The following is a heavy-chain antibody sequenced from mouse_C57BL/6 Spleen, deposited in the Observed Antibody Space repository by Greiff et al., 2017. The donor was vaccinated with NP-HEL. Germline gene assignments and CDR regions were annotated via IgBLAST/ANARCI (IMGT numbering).Heavy chain of an antibody. V-gene: IGHV1-80*01. CDR1: GYAFSSYW. D-gene: IGHD2-3*01. J-gene: IGHJ4*01. CDR2: IYPGDGDT. Sequence: VQLQQSGAELVKPGASVKISCKASGYAFSSYWMNWVKQRPGKGLEWIGQIYPGDGDTNYNGKFKGKATLTADKSSSTAYMQLSSLTSEDSAVYFGARRRVYDGYYVYAMDYWGQGTSVTVSS. CDR3: ARRRVYDGYYVYAMDY.